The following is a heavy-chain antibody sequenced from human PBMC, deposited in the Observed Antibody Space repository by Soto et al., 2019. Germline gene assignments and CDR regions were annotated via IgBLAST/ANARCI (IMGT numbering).Heavy chain of an antibody. CDR3: ARVMAYEQQLVPFDY. CDR1: GYTFIGYY. J-gene: IGHJ4*02. CDR2: VNPHTGGT. Sequence: QVQLVQSGAEVKKPGASVKVSCKTSGYTFIGYYLNWVRQAPGQGLEWMGWVNPHTGGTHYAQKFDGRVTMTRDTSTYTANMELSGLKFDDTATYFCARVMAYEQQLVPFDYWGQGTLVTVSS. V-gene: IGHV1-2*02. D-gene: IGHD6-13*01.